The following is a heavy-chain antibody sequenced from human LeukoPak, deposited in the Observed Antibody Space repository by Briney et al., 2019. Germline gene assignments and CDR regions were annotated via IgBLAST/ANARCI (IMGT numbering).Heavy chain of an antibody. CDR1: GFPFNTYV. V-gene: IGHV3-23*01. J-gene: IGHJ4*02. Sequence: GGSLRLSCAASGFPFNTYVMSWVRQAPGKGLEWVSAINGGGSNTYYADSVKGRFTISRDNPKNMVYLQMNNLRADDTAAYYCAKSVVVITFRFDDWGQGALVTVSS. CDR2: INGGGSNT. D-gene: IGHD2-15*01. CDR3: AKSVVVITFRFDD.